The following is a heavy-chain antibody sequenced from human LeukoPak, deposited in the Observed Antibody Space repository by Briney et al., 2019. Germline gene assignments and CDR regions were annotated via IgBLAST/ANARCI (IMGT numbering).Heavy chain of an antibody. D-gene: IGHD3-9*01. CDR1: GFTFSSYA. J-gene: IGHJ3*02. Sequence: PGGSPRLSCAASGFTFSSYAMSWVRQAPGKGLEWVSAISGSGGSTYYADSVKGRFTISRDNGKNSLYLQMNSLRAEDTAVYYCARLGLRYFDWLPPDIWGQGTMVTVSS. V-gene: IGHV3-23*01. CDR3: ARLGLRYFDWLPPDI. CDR2: ISGSGGST.